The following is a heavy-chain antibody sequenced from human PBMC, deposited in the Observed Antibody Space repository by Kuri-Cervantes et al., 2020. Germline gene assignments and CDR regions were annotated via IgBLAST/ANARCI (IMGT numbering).Heavy chain of an antibody. Sequence: ASVKVSCKASGYTFTSYAMHWVRQATGQGLEWMGWVNPNSGKTNYAQKFQGRVTMTTDTSRSTVYMELRSLRSDDTAVYYCARLAAPNKGGEDYWGQGTLVTVSS. CDR3: ARLAAPNKGGEDY. V-gene: IGHV1-2*02. J-gene: IGHJ4*02. D-gene: IGHD6-13*01. CDR1: GYTFTSYA. CDR2: VNPNSGKT.